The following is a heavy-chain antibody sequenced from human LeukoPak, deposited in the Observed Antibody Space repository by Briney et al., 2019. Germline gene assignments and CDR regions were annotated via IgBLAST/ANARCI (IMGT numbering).Heavy chain of an antibody. V-gene: IGHV1-69*05. CDR1: GGTFSSYA. D-gene: IGHD5-24*01. Sequence: SVKVSCKASGGTFSSYAISWVRQAPGQGLEWMGGIIPIFGTANYAQKFQGRVTITTDESTSTAYLELSSLRSEDTAVYYCAMRRDGYNYLPDYWGQGTLVTVSS. J-gene: IGHJ4*02. CDR3: AMRRDGYNYLPDY. CDR2: IIPIFGTA.